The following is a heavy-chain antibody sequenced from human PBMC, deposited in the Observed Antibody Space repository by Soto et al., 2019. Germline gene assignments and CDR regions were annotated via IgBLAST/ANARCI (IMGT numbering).Heavy chain of an antibody. V-gene: IGHV1-69*01. Sequence: QVQLVQSGAEVKKTGSSVKVSCKASGGTFSSYAISWVRQAPGQGLEWMGGIIPIFGTANYAQKFQGRVTITADESTSTAYMELSSLRSEDTAVYYCARDPGYCSGGSCSSANWFDPWGQGTLVTVSS. CDR3: ARDPGYCSGGSCSSANWFDP. D-gene: IGHD2-15*01. J-gene: IGHJ5*02. CDR2: IIPIFGTA. CDR1: GGTFSSYA.